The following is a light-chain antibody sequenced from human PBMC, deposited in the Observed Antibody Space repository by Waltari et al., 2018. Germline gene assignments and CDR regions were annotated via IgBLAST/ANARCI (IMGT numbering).Light chain of an antibody. Sequence: DVQMTQSPSSLSASVGDRVTITCRASRDIGLYLAWFQQKPGKAPRSLIYTASSLQSGAPSTFRGSGSGTEFTLTISSLQPEDFATYYCLQYYSYPATFGPGTKVDF. CDR3: LQYYSYPAT. CDR2: TAS. CDR1: RDIGLY. V-gene: IGKV1-16*01. J-gene: IGKJ3*01.